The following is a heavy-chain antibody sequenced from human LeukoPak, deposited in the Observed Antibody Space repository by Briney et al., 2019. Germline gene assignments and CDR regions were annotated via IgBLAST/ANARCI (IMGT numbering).Heavy chain of an antibody. Sequence: GGSLRLSCAASGLTVSSNYMTWVRQAPGKGLEWVSSISSSGSYINYADSVKGRFTISRDNAKNSLYLQMNSLRAEDTAVYYCARDPSYDFWSGYYYFDYWGQGTLVTVSS. CDR1: GLTVSSNY. J-gene: IGHJ4*02. V-gene: IGHV3-21*01. CDR3: ARDPSYDFWSGYYYFDY. D-gene: IGHD3-3*01. CDR2: ISSSGSYI.